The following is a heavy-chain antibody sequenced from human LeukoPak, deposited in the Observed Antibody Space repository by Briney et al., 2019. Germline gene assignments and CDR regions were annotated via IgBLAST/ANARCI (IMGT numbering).Heavy chain of an antibody. CDR1: GGSISSGGYY. Sequence: SQTLSLTCTVSGGSISSGGYYWSWIRQHPGKGLEWIGYIYYSGSTYYNPSLKSRVTISVDTSKNQFSLKLSSVTAADTAVYYCASGTPDSSGYYYYCMHVWGKGTTVTVSS. J-gene: IGHJ6*03. D-gene: IGHD3-22*01. CDR2: IYYSGST. CDR3: ASGTPDSSGYYYYCMHV. V-gene: IGHV4-31*03.